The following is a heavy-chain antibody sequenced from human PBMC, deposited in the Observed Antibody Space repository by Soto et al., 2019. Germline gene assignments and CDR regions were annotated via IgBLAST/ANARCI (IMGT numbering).Heavy chain of an antibody. CDR1: GYTFTSFG. V-gene: IGHV1-18*01. Sequence: QDQLVQSGAEVKKPGASVKVSCKASGYTFTSFGIGWVRQAPGQGLEWLGWVSPYNGHTRYAQEVVVRVNMTTETSQSTAYMAARSLRSDDTTVYYCARVTFGKLSWFVSWGQGTLVTLSS. D-gene: IGHD3-10*01. J-gene: IGHJ5*01. CDR3: ARVTFGKLSWFVS. CDR2: VSPYNGHT.